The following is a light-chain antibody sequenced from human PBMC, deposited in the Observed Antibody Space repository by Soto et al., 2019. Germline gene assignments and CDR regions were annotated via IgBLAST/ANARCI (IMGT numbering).Light chain of an antibody. CDR1: QGIRNH. V-gene: IGKV1-6*01. J-gene: IGKJ3*01. CDR3: LQDYDYPFT. CDR2: AAS. Sequence: AIQMTQSPSSLSASVGERVTITCRASQGIRNHLAWNQQKPGKAPELRIYAASDFQSGVQSRFSGSGSGTDFTLTISSLQPEDFATYYCLQDYDYPFTFGPGTKVHI.